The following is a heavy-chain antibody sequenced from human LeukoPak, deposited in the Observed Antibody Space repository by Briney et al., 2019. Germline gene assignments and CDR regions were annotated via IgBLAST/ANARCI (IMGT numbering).Heavy chain of an antibody. CDR2: ITWNGGST. V-gene: IGHV3-43*01. CDR1: GFSFDDYT. Sequence: GGSLRLSCAASGFSFDDYTMHWVRQAPGKGLDWVSLITWNGGSTFYADSVKGRFTISRDNAKNSLYLQMNSLRAEDTAVYYCASPRYLDYYYYMDVWGKGTTVTVSS. J-gene: IGHJ6*03. CDR3: ASPRYLDYYYYMDV. D-gene: IGHD1-14*01.